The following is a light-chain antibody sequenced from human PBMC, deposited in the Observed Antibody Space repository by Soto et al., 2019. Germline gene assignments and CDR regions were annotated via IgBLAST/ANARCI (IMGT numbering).Light chain of an antibody. Sequence: QSALTQPPSVSGAPGQRVTISCTGSSSNIGAGYDVPWYQQLPGTAPKLLIYGNSNRPSGVPDRFSGAKSGTSASLASTGLQAEDEADYYCQYYGSGPSGPRVCGTGTKPTAL. CDR1: SSNIGAGYD. J-gene: IGLJ1*01. CDR2: GNS. CDR3: QYYGSGPSGPRV. V-gene: IGLV1-40*01.